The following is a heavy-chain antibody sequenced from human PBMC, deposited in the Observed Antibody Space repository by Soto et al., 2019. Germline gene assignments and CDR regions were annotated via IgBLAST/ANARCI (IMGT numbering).Heavy chain of an antibody. J-gene: IGHJ4*02. CDR1: GFSLSAFW. Sequence: EVQLVQSGGGLVQPGGSLRLSCEASGFSLSAFWMNWVRQSPRKGLEWVSNINPEGSEIVYVDSVKGRFTVSRENTQNSVSLQMDSLRPEDTSVYYCAGRGNDVCYWAQGRLVTVSS. CDR2: INPEGSEI. CDR3: AGRGNDVCY. D-gene: IGHD5-12*01. V-gene: IGHV3-7*02.